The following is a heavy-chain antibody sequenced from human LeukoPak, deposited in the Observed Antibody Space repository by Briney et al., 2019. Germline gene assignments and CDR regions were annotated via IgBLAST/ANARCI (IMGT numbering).Heavy chain of an antibody. CDR1: GYTFTGYY. CDR2: TNPNSGGT. CDR3: ARDRSGSYYGPDFIDY. Sequence: GESLKISCKASGYTFTGYYMHWVRQAPGQGLEWMGWTNPNSGGTNYAQKFQGRVTMTRDTSISTAYMELSRLRSDDTAVYYCARDRSGSYYGPDFIDYWGQGALVTVSS. V-gene: IGHV1-2*02. J-gene: IGHJ4*02. D-gene: IGHD1-26*01.